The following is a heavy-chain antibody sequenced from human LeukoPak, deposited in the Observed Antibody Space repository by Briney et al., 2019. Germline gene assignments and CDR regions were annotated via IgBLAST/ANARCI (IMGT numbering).Heavy chain of an antibody. D-gene: IGHD1-26*01. J-gene: IGHJ4*02. CDR1: GFAFSGYS. CDR3: ARGVGATHFDC. CDR2: ISTTSTSI. V-gene: IGHV3-21*06. Sequence: SGGSLRLSCAASGFAFSGYSMNWVRQAPGRGPEWVSLISTTSTSIYYADSVEGRFTVSRDNAKNLLYLQMSSLRAEDSAVYYCARGVGATHFDCWGQGTLVTVST.